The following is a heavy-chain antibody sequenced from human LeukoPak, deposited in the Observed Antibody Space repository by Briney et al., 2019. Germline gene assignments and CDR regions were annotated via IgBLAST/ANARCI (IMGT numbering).Heavy chain of an antibody. J-gene: IGHJ6*03. V-gene: IGHV3-7*01. Sequence: GGSLRLSCAASGFTFSSYWMSWVRQAPGKGLEWVANLNQDGSENYYVDSVRGRFTISRDNAKNSLYLQMNSLRAEDTAVYYCARVPAVAGRYNYYYYYMDVWGKGTTVTVSS. CDR1: GFTFSSYW. CDR2: LNQDGSEN. D-gene: IGHD6-19*01. CDR3: ARVPAVAGRYNYYYYYMDV.